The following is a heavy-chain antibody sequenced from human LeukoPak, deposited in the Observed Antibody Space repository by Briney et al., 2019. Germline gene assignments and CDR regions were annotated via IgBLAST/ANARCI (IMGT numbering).Heavy chain of an antibody. D-gene: IGHD6-13*01. CDR1: GDSVPSNSAA. Sequence: SQTLSLTCAISGDSVPSNSAAWNWIRQSPSRGLEWLGRTYYRSKWYNDYAASVKSRITINPDTSKNQFSLQLNSVTPEDTGVYYCASTGYSSSWYDAFDIWGQGTMVTVSS. CDR3: ASTGYSSSWYDAFDI. CDR2: TYYRSKWYN. V-gene: IGHV6-1*01. J-gene: IGHJ3*02.